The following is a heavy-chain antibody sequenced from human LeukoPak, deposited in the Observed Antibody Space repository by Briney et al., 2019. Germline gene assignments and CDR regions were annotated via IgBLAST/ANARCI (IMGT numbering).Heavy chain of an antibody. CDR2: IIPIFGTA. J-gene: IGHJ6*03. Sequence: SVKVSCKSSGVTFSSYAISWVRQAPGQGLEWMGGIIPIFGTANYAQKFQGRVTITTDESTSTAYMELSSLRSEDTAVYYCAIPSRWLQPYYYYYMDVWGKGTTVTVSS. CDR3: AIPSRWLQPYYYYYMDV. V-gene: IGHV1-69*05. D-gene: IGHD5-24*01. CDR1: GVTFSSYA.